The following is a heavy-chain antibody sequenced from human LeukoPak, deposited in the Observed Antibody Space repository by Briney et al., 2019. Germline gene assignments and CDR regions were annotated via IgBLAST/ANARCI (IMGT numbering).Heavy chain of an antibody. J-gene: IGHJ6*04. CDR3: AELGITMIGGV. D-gene: IGHD3-10*02. CDR1: RLTFSTSW. Sequence: GGSLRLSCEASRLTFSTSWMNWVRQAPGKGPEWVSYISSSGSTIYYADSVKGRFTISRDNAKNSLYLQMNSLRAEDTAVYYCAELGITMIGGVWGKGTTVTISS. CDR2: ISSSGSTI. V-gene: IGHV3-48*04.